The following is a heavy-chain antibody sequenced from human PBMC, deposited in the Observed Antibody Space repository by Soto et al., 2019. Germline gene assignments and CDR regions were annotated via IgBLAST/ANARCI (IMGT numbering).Heavy chain of an antibody. CDR3: ARAGRVSPIALGL. CDR2: ISSNGGST. J-gene: IGHJ2*01. Sequence: EVQLVESGGGLVQPGGSLRLSCAASGFTFSSYAMHWVRQAPGKGLEYVSAISSNGGSTYYANSVKGRFTISRDNSKNTLYLQMGSLRAEDMAVYYCARAGRVSPIALGLWGRGTLVTVSS. CDR1: GFTFSSYA. D-gene: IGHD3-3*01. V-gene: IGHV3-64*01.